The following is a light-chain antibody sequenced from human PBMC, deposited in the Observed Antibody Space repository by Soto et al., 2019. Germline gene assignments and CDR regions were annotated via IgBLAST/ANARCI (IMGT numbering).Light chain of an antibody. CDR2: KAS. CDR1: QSISGW. V-gene: IGKV1-5*03. CDR3: QHYNSSWT. J-gene: IGKJ1*01. Sequence: DIQMTQSPSTLSASVGDRVTITCRASQSISGWLAWYQQKPGKAPKLLIYKASSLESGVPSRFSGSGSGTEFTLTITSLQPDDFATYYCQHYNSSWTFGQGTKLEIK.